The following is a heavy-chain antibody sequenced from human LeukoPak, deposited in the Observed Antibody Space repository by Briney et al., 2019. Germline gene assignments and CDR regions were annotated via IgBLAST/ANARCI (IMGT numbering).Heavy chain of an antibody. J-gene: IGHJ4*02. CDR2: IYNSGST. Sequence: PSETLSLTCIVSGTSISGYYWSWIRRPPGKGLEWIGYIYNSGSTNYNPSLKSRVTMSTDTSKKQIPLKLSSVTAADTAVYYCARHYYDSSGYLRSFDHWGQGTLVTVSS. CDR1: GTSISGYY. D-gene: IGHD3-22*01. CDR3: ARHYYDSSGYLRSFDH. V-gene: IGHV4-59*08.